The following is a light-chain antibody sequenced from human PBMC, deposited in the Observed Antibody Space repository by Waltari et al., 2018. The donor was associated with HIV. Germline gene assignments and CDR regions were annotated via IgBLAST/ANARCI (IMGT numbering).Light chain of an antibody. V-gene: IGKV1-39*01. Sequence: QMTQSPSSLSSSIGDRVTIACRASQSIGTYLNWYQQKPGRAPKLLIAAASSLRGGVPSRFIGSGSGTDFTLTINRLQREDFGTYFCQQTYYTPTFGGGTKVEI. CDR1: QSIGTY. CDR2: AAS. J-gene: IGKJ4*01. CDR3: QQTYYTPT.